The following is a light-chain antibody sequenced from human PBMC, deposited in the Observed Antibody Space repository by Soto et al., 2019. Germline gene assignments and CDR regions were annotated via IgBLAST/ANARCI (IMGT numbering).Light chain of an antibody. CDR1: SSNIGSNT. V-gene: IGLV1-44*01. CDR3: AAWDDSLRVV. CDR2: SNN. J-gene: IGLJ2*01. Sequence: QSVLTQPPSASGTPGQRVTISCSGSSSNIGSNTVNWYQQLPGTAPKRLIYSNNQRPSGVPDRFSGSKSGTSASLAISGLQSEDEADYYCAAWDDSLRVVFGGGTKVTVL.